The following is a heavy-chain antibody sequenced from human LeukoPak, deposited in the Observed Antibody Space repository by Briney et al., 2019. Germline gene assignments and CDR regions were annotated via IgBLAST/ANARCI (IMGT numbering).Heavy chain of an antibody. Sequence: PSETLSLTCTVSGGSISSGGYYWSWLRQHPGKGLEWIGYTYDSGRTYSNAFLKSRVTISVDTSKNQFSLKLSSVTAADTAVYYCARHGSTDYFDYWGQGTLVTVSS. V-gene: IGHV4-31*03. CDR1: GGSISSGGYY. CDR3: ARHGSTDYFDY. J-gene: IGHJ4*02. CDR2: TYDSGRT. D-gene: IGHD2-2*03.